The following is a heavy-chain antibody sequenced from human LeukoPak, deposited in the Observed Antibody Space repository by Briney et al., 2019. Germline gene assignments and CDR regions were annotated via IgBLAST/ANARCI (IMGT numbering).Heavy chain of an antibody. Sequence: SQTLSLTCAISGDSVSSHSSAWNWNRQSPSRGLEWLGRTYYRSKWYHDYAVSVRSRISINPDTSKNQFSLQLTSVTPEDTAVYYCARDPAYNYGMDVWGQGTTVTVSS. CDR1: GDSVSSHSSA. V-gene: IGHV6-1*01. CDR2: TYYRSKWYH. D-gene: IGHD2-2*01. CDR3: ARDPAYNYGMDV. J-gene: IGHJ6*02.